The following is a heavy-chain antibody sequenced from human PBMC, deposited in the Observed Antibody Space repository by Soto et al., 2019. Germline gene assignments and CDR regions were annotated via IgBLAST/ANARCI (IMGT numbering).Heavy chain of an antibody. J-gene: IGHJ3*02. CDR3: ARDTESIAVAGPPVAFDI. CDR2: IYYSGST. Sequence: SETLSLTCTVSGGSISSYYWSWIRQPPGKGLEWIGYIYYSGSTNYNPSLKSRVTISVDTSKNHFSLKLSSVTAADTAVYYCARDTESIAVAGPPVAFDIWGQGTMVTVSS. D-gene: IGHD6-19*01. CDR1: GGSISSYY. V-gene: IGHV4-59*01.